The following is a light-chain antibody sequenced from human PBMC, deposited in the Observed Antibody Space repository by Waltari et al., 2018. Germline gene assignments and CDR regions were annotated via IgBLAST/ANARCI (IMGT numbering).Light chain of an antibody. V-gene: IGKV1-39*01. Sequence: DIQMTQSPSSLSASVGDRITITCRASQSILTYLNWYQQKPGKAPDLLIYLTAILQSGVPSRFSGSGSGTDFTLTISSLQPEDFATYYCQQSYRTPRTFGQGTKVEFK. CDR3: QQSYRTPRT. CDR1: QSILTY. CDR2: LTA. J-gene: IGKJ1*01.